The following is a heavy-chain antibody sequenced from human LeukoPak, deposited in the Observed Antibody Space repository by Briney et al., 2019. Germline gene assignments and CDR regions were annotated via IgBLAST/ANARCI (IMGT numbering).Heavy chain of an antibody. CDR2: IYTSGISGIT. CDR3: ARGKGPFDP. V-gene: IGHV4-61*02. Sequence: SQTLSLTCTVSGGSISSGSYYWSWIRQPAGKGLEWIGRIYTSGISGITNYNPSLKSRVTISLSTSKNQYSLKLSSVTAADTAVYYCARGKGPFDPWGQGTLVTVSS. J-gene: IGHJ5*02. CDR1: GGSISSGSYY.